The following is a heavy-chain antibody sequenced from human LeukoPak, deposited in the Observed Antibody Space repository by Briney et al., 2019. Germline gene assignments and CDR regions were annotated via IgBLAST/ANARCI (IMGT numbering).Heavy chain of an antibody. D-gene: IGHD6-13*01. CDR3: ARDLGVFSSWSKYDY. V-gene: IGHV6-1*01. CDR2: TYYRSKWYN. CDR1: GDSVSTNSAA. Sequence: PSQTLSLTCAISGDSVSTNSAAWNWIRQSPSRGLEWLGRTYYRSKWYNGYAVSVKSRITINPDTSKNQFSLQLNSVTPEDTAVYYCARDLGVFSSWSKYDYWGQGSVVTVSS. J-gene: IGHJ4*02.